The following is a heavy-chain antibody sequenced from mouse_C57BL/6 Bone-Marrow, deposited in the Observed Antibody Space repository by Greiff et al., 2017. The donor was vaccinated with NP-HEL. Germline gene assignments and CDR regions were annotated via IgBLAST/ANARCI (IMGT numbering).Heavy chain of an antibody. CDR3: ARDDYDGYAMDY. Sequence: EVQLVESGGGLVKPGGSLKLSCAASGFTFSDYGMHWVRQAPEKGLEWVAYISSGSSTIYYADTVKGRFTISRHNAKNTLFLQMTSLRSEDTAMYYCARDDYDGYAMDYWGQGTSVTVSS. V-gene: IGHV5-17*01. J-gene: IGHJ4*01. CDR2: ISSGSSTI. CDR1: GFTFSDYG. D-gene: IGHD2-4*01.